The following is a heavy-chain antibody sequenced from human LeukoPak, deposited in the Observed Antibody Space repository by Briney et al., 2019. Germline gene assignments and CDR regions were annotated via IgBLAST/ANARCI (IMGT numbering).Heavy chain of an antibody. CDR3: ARVSRSSGWYLGRYYYYGMDV. Sequence: ASVKVSCKASGYTFTSYGISWVRQAPGQGLEWMGWISAYNGNTNCAQKLQGRVTMTTDTSTSTAYMELRSLRSDDTAVYYCARVSRSSGWYLGRYYYYGMDVWGQGTTVTVSS. V-gene: IGHV1-18*01. J-gene: IGHJ6*02. D-gene: IGHD6-19*01. CDR2: ISAYNGNT. CDR1: GYTFTSYG.